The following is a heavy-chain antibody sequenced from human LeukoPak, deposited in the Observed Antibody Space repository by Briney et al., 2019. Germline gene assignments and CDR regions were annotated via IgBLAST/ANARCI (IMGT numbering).Heavy chain of an antibody. CDR1: GFTFSSYE. D-gene: IGHD3-3*01. V-gene: IGHV3-48*03. J-gene: IGHJ4*02. CDR3: ARDFWSGYCY. CDR2: ISSSGSSI. Sequence: GGSLILSCAASGFTFSSYEMNWVRQAPGKGLEWVSYISSSGSSIYYADSVKGRFTISRDNAKNSLYLQMNSLRAEDTAVYYCARDFWSGYCYWGQGTLVTVFS.